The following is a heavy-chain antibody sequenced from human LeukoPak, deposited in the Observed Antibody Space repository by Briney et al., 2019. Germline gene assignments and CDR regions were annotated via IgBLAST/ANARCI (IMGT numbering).Heavy chain of an antibody. D-gene: IGHD3-10*01. Sequence: ASVKVSCKVSGYSLRELNRHWLRQAPGKGPEWMGGFNPEEGETIYAQKFQGRVTMTEDTSTDTAYMELSSLTSEDTAVYYCARDRGVPAVFDYWGQGTLITVSS. CDR2: FNPEEGET. J-gene: IGHJ4*02. CDR3: ARDRGVPAVFDY. V-gene: IGHV1-24*01. CDR1: GYSLRELN.